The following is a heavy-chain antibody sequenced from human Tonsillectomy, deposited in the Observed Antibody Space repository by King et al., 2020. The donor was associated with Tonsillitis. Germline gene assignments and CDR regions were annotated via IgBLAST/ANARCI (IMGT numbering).Heavy chain of an antibody. V-gene: IGHV3-20*04. Sequence: VQLVESEGGVIRPGGSLRVSCAASGFNVDDYGMDWVRHAPGKGLEWVSSFKWDGSSPTYAGSVKGRFTIYKDSAKNSLDLQMNSLRAEDTAFYFCATEIVGLLTVRGTIPYFDYWGQGTLVTVSS. CDR3: ATEIVGLLTVRGTIPYFDY. CDR2: FKWDGSSP. CDR1: GFNVDDYG. J-gene: IGHJ4*02. D-gene: IGHD3-10*01.